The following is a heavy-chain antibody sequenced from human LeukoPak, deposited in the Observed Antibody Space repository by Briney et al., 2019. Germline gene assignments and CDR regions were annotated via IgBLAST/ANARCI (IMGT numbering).Heavy chain of an antibody. CDR2: ISGSGGST. CDR3: AKNGGRIAAAPTPFDY. V-gene: IGHV3-23*01. Sequence: SGGSLRLSCAASGFTVSSNYMSWVRQAPGKGLEWVSAISGSGGSTYYADSVKGRFTISRDNSKNTLYLQMNSLRAEDTAVYYCAKNGGRIAAAPTPFDYWGQGTLVTVSS. CDR1: GFTVSSNY. J-gene: IGHJ4*02. D-gene: IGHD6-13*01.